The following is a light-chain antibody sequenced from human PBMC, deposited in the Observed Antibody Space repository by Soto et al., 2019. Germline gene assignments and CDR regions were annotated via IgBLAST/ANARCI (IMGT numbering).Light chain of an antibody. V-gene: IGKV3-20*01. J-gene: IGKJ2*01. CDR2: GAS. CDR1: QSVNGNY. CDR3: QQYGSSFRYT. Sequence: EIVLTQSPGTLSLSPGERATLSCRASQSVNGNYLTWYQQKPGQAPRLLIYGASSRATVIPDRFSGSGSGTDFTLTISRLEPEDFAVYYCQQYGSSFRYTFGQGTKLEIK.